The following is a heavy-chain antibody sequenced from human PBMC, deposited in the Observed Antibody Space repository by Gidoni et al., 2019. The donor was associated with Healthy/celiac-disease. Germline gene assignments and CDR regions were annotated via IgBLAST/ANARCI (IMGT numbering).Heavy chain of an antibody. CDR2: IRGSGGST. CDR3: AKGPSIIDFDY. V-gene: IGHV3-23*01. CDR1: RFTFSSYA. Sequence: VQLLESWGGLLQPVGSMRLSCAASRFTFSSYAMSWVRQAPGKGMEWVSTIRGSGGSTYYADSVKGRFTISRDNSKNTLYLQMNSLRAEDTAVYYCAKGPSIIDFDYWGQGTLVTVSS. J-gene: IGHJ4*02.